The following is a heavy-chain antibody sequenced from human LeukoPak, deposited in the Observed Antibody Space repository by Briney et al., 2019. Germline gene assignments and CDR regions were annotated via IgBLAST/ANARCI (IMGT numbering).Heavy chain of an antibody. V-gene: IGHV4-4*07. Sequence: PSETLSLTCTVSGGSISSYYWSWIRQPAGKGLEWIGRIYTSGSTNYNPSLKSRVTMSVDTSKNQFSLKLSSVTAADTAVYYCARDRFSHSSGYYSDYWGQGTLVTVSS. CDR2: IYTSGST. J-gene: IGHJ4*02. CDR1: GGSISSYY. CDR3: ARDRFSHSSGYYSDY. D-gene: IGHD3-22*01.